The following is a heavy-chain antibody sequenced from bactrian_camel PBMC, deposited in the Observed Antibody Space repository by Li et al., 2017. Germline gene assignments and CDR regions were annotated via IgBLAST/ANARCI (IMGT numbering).Heavy chain of an antibody. D-gene: IGHD1*01. CDR2: IDTRARSAGRT. CDR1: GRTYSSYC. CDR3: AADEFVESRGCADPDEQDS. J-gene: IGHJ4*01. V-gene: IGHV3-3*01. Sequence: QVQLVESGGGSVQAGGSLRLSCVVRGRTYSSYCMGWFRQAPEKDREVVAVIDTRARSAGRTYYADSVKGRFTISQERAKHTVYLQMNNLDPEDTAMYYCAADEFVESRGCADPDEQDSWGPGTQVTVS.